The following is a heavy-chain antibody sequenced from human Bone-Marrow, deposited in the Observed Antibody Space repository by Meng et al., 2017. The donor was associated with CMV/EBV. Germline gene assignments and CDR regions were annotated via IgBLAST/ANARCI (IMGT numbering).Heavy chain of an antibody. CDR2: LIPILGIA. J-gene: IGHJ6*02. CDR3: ARGDYGGNSDYYSYGMDV. CDR1: TFSSYA. V-gene: IGHV1-69*10. D-gene: IGHD4-23*01. Sequence: TFSSYAISWVRQAPGHGLEWLGGLIPILGIANYAQKFQGRVKITAAKSTSTAYMELSSLRSEATAVYYCARGDYGGNSDYYSYGMDVWGQGTMVTVSS.